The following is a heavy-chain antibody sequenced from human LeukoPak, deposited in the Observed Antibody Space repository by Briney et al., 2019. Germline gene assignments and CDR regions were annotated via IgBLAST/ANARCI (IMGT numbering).Heavy chain of an antibody. CDR3: ARDDYGDFDYYYYGMDV. CDR1: GFTFSAYA. J-gene: IGHJ6*02. CDR2: ISYDGSNK. V-gene: IGHV3-30*03. D-gene: IGHD4-17*01. Sequence: PGGSLRLSCEASGFTFSAYAMTWVRQAPGKGLEWVAVISYDGSNKYYADSVKGRFTISRDNSKNTLYLQMNSLRAEDTAVYYCARDDYGDFDYYYYGMDVWGQGTTVTVSS.